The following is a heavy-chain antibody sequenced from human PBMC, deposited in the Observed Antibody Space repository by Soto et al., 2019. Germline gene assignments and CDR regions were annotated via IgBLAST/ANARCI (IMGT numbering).Heavy chain of an antibody. CDR1: GFTFSSYA. Sequence: EVQLLESGGGLVQPGGSLRLSCAASGFTFSSYAMSWVRQAPGKGLEWVSTINGGDGSTYYGDPVKGRFTISRDDSKKTLYLQMNSLRAEDTAVYYCAKIPIMTTVTHYFDYWGQGTLVTVSS. D-gene: IGHD4-17*01. CDR2: INGGDGST. V-gene: IGHV3-23*01. CDR3: AKIPIMTTVTHYFDY. J-gene: IGHJ4*02.